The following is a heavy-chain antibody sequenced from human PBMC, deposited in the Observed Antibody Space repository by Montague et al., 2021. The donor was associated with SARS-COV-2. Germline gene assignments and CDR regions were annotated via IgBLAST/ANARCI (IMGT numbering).Heavy chain of an antibody. J-gene: IGHJ4*02. CDR2: LYYSGNA. CDR1: GTTRKNNYH. Sequence: SETLSLTCSFSGTTRKNNYHWGWIRQPPGKGLEWVGSLYYSGNAYYSPSLRSRVTISVDTSRSQFSLQLTSVTVADTAIYYCARGIDFGLVASRSHYFDTWGQGTLVSVSS. V-gene: IGHV4-39*01. CDR3: ARGIDFGLVASRSHYFDT. D-gene: IGHD3-3*01.